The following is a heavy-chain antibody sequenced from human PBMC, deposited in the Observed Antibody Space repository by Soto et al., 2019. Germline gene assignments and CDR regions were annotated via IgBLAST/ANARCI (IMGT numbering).Heavy chain of an antibody. CDR1: GFTFSDYY. V-gene: IGHV3-11*06. CDR2: ISSSSSYT. CDR3: AREPEYSSSSDFDY. J-gene: IGHJ4*02. D-gene: IGHD6-6*01. Sequence: GGSLRLSCAASGFTFSDYYMSWIRQAPGKGLEWVSYISSSSSYTNYAGSVKGRFTISRDNAKNSLYLQMNSLRAEDTAVYYCAREPEYSSSSDFDYWGQGTLVTVSS.